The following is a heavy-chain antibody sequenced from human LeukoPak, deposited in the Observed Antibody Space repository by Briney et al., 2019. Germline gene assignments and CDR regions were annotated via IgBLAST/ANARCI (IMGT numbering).Heavy chain of an antibody. CDR3: AKDRSIAAGGTVSEIDN. D-gene: IGHD6-13*01. Sequence: GRSLRLSCAASGFTFSSYGMHWVRQAPGKGLEWVAVISYDESHKYYADSVKGRFTISRDNSKNTVFLQMNSLRAEDTAVYYCAKDRSIAAGGTVSEIDNWGQGTLVTVSS. CDR1: GFTFSSYG. CDR2: ISYDESHK. J-gene: IGHJ4*02. V-gene: IGHV3-30*18.